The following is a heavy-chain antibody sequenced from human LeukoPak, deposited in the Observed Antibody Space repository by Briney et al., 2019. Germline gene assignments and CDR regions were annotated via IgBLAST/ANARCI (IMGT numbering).Heavy chain of an antibody. Sequence: GASVKVSCKASGYTFASYGIHWVRQAPGQGLEWMGWINAGNDNTKYSQKSQGRVTITRDTPASTVYMELSSLRSEDTAVYYCARANYGSGTRWLDPWGQGTLVIVSS. CDR3: ARANYGSGTRWLDP. D-gene: IGHD3-10*01. CDR2: INAGNDNT. J-gene: IGHJ5*02. CDR1: GYTFASYG. V-gene: IGHV1-3*01.